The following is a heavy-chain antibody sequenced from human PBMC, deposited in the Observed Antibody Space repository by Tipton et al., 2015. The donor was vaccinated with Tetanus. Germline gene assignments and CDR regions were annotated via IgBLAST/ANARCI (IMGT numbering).Heavy chain of an antibody. V-gene: IGHV3-21*04. D-gene: IGHD5-18*01. CDR3: ARVGISQNAYSYVYHGLDV. Sequence: SLRLSCEVSGFTLSRFGMNWVRQALGKGLEWISSISSTSTYIYYASSVKGRVTISRDNAKNSVSLLMDSLRADDTAVYYCARVGISQNAYSYVYHGLDVWGQGTTVTVSS. J-gene: IGHJ6*02. CDR2: ISSTSTYI. CDR1: GFTLSRFG.